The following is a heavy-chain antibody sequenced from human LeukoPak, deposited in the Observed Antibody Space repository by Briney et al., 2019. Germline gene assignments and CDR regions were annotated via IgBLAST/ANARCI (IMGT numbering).Heavy chain of an antibody. D-gene: IGHD3-22*01. CDR1: GGTFSSYA. J-gene: IGHJ4*02. CDR2: IIPILGIA. Sequence: GASVKVSCKASGGTFSSYAISWVRQAPGQGLEWMGRIIPILGIANYAQKSLGRVTITADKSTSTAYMELSSLRSEDAAVYYCARLDDYYDSSGENWGQGTLVTVSS. CDR3: ARLDDYYDSSGEN. V-gene: IGHV1-69*04.